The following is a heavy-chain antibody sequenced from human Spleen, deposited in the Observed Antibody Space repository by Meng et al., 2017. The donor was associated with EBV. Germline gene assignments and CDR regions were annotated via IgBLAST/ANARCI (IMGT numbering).Heavy chain of an antibody. CDR3: ATWNNNGWYYGY. Sequence: QVPFQRWGDGLLMPSAYRSSTSAVDGGAASGSGCSWIRQPPGKGLEWIGEINLGGNTNSNPSLKSRVSISVDTSKNHFSLKVDSVTAADTAVYYCATWNNNGWYYGYWGQGTLVTVSS. J-gene: IGHJ4*01. CDR2: INLGGNT. CDR1: GGAASGSG. V-gene: IGHV4-34*01. D-gene: IGHD6-19*01.